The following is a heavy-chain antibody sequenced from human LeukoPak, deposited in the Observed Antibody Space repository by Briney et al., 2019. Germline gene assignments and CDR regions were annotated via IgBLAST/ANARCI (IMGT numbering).Heavy chain of an antibody. Sequence: ASVKVSCKVSGYTLTELSMHWVRQAPGKGLEWMGGFDPEDGETIYAQKFQGRVTMTEDTSTDTAYMELSSLRSEDTAVYYCATAGYGSGSYYFDYWGQGTLVTVSS. D-gene: IGHD3-10*01. CDR1: GYTLTELS. J-gene: IGHJ4*02. CDR3: ATAGYGSGSYYFDY. CDR2: FDPEDGET. V-gene: IGHV1-24*01.